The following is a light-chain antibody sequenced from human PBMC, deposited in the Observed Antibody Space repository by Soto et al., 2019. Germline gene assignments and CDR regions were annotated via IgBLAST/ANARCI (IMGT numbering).Light chain of an antibody. J-gene: IGKJ4*01. V-gene: IGKV3-15*01. CDR2: GAS. Sequence: EIVMTQSPATLSVSPGERATLSCRASQSVSSNLVWYQQKPGQAPRLLIYGASTRATGIPARFSGSGSGTDFTLTISSLEPEDFAVYYCQQGSNWPPGLTFGGGTKVDIK. CDR1: QSVSSN. CDR3: QQGSNWPPGLT.